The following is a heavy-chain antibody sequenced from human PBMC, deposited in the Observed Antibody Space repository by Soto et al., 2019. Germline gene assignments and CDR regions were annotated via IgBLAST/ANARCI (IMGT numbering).Heavy chain of an antibody. Sequence: GGSLRLSCVASELTFGSRAMTWVRQAPGEGLQWVSTITDTGGDAKYADSVRGRFVISRDNSKKTLYLQMTSLTAEDSAMYYCARGSTDSYPGSRIFDFWGRGTLVTVSS. J-gene: IGHJ4*02. V-gene: IGHV3-23*01. D-gene: IGHD3-10*01. CDR2: ITDTGGDA. CDR3: ARGSTDSYPGSRIFDF. CDR1: ELTFGSRA.